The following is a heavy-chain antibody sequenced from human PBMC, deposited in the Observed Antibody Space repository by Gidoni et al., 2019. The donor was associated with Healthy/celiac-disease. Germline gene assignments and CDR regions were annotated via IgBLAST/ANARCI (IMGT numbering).Heavy chain of an antibody. Sequence: EVQLLESGGGLVQPGGSLRLSCAASGFTFSSYAMSWVRQAPGKGLEWVSAISGSGGSTYYADSVKGRFTISRDNSKNTLYLQMNSLRAEDTAVYYCANAYYYGSGSYYGALIFDYWGQGTLVTVSS. CDR2: ISGSGGST. D-gene: IGHD3-10*01. CDR1: GFTFSSYA. J-gene: IGHJ4*02. V-gene: IGHV3-23*01. CDR3: ANAYYYGSGSYYGALIFDY.